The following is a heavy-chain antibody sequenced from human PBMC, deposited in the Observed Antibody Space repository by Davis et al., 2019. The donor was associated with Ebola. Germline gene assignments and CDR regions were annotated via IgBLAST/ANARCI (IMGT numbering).Heavy chain of an antibody. D-gene: IGHD6-13*01. J-gene: IGHJ5*02. CDR2: INHSGST. V-gene: IGHV4-34*01. Sequence: MPSETLSLTCDVSGGSLTGHYWSWIRQPPGKGLEWMWEINHSGSTNYNPSLNSRVTISVDTSKNQFSLKLSSVTAADTAVYYCARVRGEGYSSSWYPPLNWFDPWGQGTLVTVSS. CDR1: GGSLTGHY. CDR3: ARVRGEGYSSSWYPPLNWFDP.